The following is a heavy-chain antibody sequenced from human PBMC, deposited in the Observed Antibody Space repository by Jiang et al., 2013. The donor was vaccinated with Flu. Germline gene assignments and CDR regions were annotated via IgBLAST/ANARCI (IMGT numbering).Heavy chain of an antibody. D-gene: IGHD6-19*01. V-gene: IGHV6-1*01. Sequence: SQTLSLTCAISGDSVSSNSAAWNWIRQSPSRGLEWLGRTYYRSKWYNDYAVSVKSRITINPDTSKNQFSLQLNSVTPEDTAVYYCARGGVKQWLVRNVGGTSFDYWGQGTLVTVSS. CDR1: GDSVSSNSAA. J-gene: IGHJ4*02. CDR3: ARGGVKQWLVRNVGGTSFDY. CDR2: TYYRSKWYN.